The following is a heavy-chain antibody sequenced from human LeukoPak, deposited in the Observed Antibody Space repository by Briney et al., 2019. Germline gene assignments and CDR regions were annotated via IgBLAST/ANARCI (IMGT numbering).Heavy chain of an antibody. CDR1: GGSFSSTSYY. D-gene: IGHD2-15*01. Sequence: SETLSLTCSVSGGSFSSTSYYWGWVRQPPGKGLEWIGYIYYSGSTNYNPSLKSRVTMSVDTSKNQFSLKLSSVTAADTAIYYCVREGVVAGNFDYWGQGTLVTVSS. CDR2: IYYSGST. CDR3: VREGVVAGNFDY. V-gene: IGHV4-61*01. J-gene: IGHJ4*02.